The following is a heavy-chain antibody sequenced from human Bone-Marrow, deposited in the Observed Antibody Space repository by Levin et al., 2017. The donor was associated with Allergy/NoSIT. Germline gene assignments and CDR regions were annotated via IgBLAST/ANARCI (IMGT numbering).Heavy chain of an antibody. CDR1: EFIVSSNY. CDR2: LYRGGST. D-gene: IGHD3-16*01. V-gene: IGHV3-66*01. Sequence: GGSLRLSCAASEFIVSSNYMTWVRQAPGKGLEWVSSLYRGGSTYYADSVRGRFTISRDNSKNTVYLQMNSLRAEDTAVYYFARVVFGSYGQQKYLQDWGQGTLVTVSS. CDR3: ARVVFGSYGQQKYLQD. J-gene: IGHJ1*01.